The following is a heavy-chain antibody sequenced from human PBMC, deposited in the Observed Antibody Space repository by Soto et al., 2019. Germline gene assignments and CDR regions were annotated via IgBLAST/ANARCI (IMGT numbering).Heavy chain of an antibody. CDR1: GFTFDDYA. J-gene: IGHJ4*02. Sequence: GGSLRLSCAASGFTFDDYAMHWVRQAPGKGLEWVSGISWNSGSIGYADSVKGRFTISRDNAKNSLYLQMNSLRAEDTALYYCAKDIGYSYGYYFDYWGQGTLVTVSS. D-gene: IGHD5-18*01. V-gene: IGHV3-9*01. CDR3: AKDIGYSYGYYFDY. CDR2: ISWNSGSI.